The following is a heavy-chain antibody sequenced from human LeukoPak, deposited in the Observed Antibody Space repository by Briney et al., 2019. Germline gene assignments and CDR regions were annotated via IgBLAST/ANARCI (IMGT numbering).Heavy chain of an antibody. CDR2: IYYSGST. CDR1: GGSISSSSYY. CDR3: ATPLRDGYNYAFDI. J-gene: IGHJ3*02. D-gene: IGHD5-24*01. Sequence: SETLSLTCTVSGGSISSSSYYWGWIRQPPGKGLEWIGSIYYSGSTYYNPSLKSRVTISVDTSKNQFSLKLSSVTAADTAVYYCATPLRDGYNYAFDIWGQGTMVTVSS. V-gene: IGHV4-39*07.